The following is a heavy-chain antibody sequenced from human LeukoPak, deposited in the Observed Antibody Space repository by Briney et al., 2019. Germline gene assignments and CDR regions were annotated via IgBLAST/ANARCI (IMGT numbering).Heavy chain of an antibody. CDR3: ARGRFLLWFGELTRFDY. Sequence: SETLSLTCAVYGGSFSGYYWSWIRQPPGKGLEWIGEINHSGSTNYNPSLKSRVTIPVDTSKNQFSLKLSSVTAADTAVYYCARGRFLLWFGELTRFDYWGQGTLVTVSS. CDR1: GGSFSGYY. V-gene: IGHV4-34*01. J-gene: IGHJ4*02. D-gene: IGHD3-10*01. CDR2: INHSGST.